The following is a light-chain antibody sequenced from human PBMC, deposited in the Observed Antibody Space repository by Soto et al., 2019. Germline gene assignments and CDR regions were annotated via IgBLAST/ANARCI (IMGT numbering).Light chain of an antibody. V-gene: IGKV1-5*03. CDR2: KTS. CDR1: QSLNSL. CDR3: QHYIGFSGM. J-gene: IGKJ1*01. Sequence: DIQMTQSPSTLSASVGDRVTITCRASQSLNSLLAWYQQKPGKAPNLLIHKTSILSSGVPSRFSGSESGTEYTLTISSLQPDDFATYYCQHYIGFSGMFGQGTKVEIK.